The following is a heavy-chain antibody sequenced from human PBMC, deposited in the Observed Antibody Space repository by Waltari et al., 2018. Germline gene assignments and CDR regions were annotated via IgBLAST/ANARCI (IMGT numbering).Heavy chain of an antibody. CDR1: GFTFGSYA. Sequence: QVQLVESGGGVVQPGRSLGLSCAASGFTFGSYAMPGVRQAPGKGLEWVAVISYDGSNKYYADSVKGRFTISRDNSKNTLYLQMNSLRAEDTAVYYCARGGNDAFDIWGQGTMVTVSS. CDR2: ISYDGSNK. CDR3: ARGGNDAFDI. J-gene: IGHJ3*02. V-gene: IGHV3-30-3*01.